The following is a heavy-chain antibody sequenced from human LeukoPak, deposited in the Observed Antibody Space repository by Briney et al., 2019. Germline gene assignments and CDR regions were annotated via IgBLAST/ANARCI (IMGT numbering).Heavy chain of an antibody. CDR2: TYYSGST. V-gene: IGHV4-39*01. CDR3: ARLSGYD. J-gene: IGHJ4*02. Sequence: PSETLSLTCTVSGGSISSSSYYWGWIRQPPGKGLEWIGSTYYSGSTYYNPSLKSRVTISVDTSKNQFSLKLSSVTAADTAVYYCARLSGYDWGQGTLVTVSS. CDR1: GGSISSSSYY. D-gene: IGHD5-12*01.